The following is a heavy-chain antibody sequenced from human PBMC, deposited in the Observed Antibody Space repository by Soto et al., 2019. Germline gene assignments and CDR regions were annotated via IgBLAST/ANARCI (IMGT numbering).Heavy chain of an antibody. CDR1: GYTFSSYG. CDR3: AGDGFTVISSGSLAY. Sequence: VQLVQSGAEVRKPGASVKVSCKASGYTFSSYGISWVRQAPGKGLEWMGWISAGKGDTNYAQKFQGRVSMTTDTSTSTAYMELRSLTSDDTGVYYCAGDGFTVISSGSLAYWGQGTLVTVSS. CDR2: ISAGKGDT. J-gene: IGHJ4*02. V-gene: IGHV1-18*04. D-gene: IGHD1-26*01.